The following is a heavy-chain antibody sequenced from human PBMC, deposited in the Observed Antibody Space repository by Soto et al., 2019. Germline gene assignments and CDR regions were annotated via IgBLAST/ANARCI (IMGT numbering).Heavy chain of an antibody. CDR1: GFTFSSYA. Sequence: GGSLRRSCAAAGFTFSSYAMSWVRQAPGKGLEWVSAISSSRSSTIYYAGSVKGRFTMSRDNAKDLVHPQMDRLRDEDTAVDYCTRVGGSGSCSTRLDEWGEGTLVSVSS. V-gene: IGHV3-21*06. D-gene: IGHD1-26*01. CDR3: TRVGGSGSCSTRLDE. CDR2: ISSSRSSTI. J-gene: IGHJ4*01.